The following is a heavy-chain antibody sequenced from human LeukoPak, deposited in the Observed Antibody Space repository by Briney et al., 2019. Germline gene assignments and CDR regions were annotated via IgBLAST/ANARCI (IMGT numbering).Heavy chain of an antibody. D-gene: IGHD3-10*01. CDR2: ISYDGSDK. CDR3: ARDAVYYYGSGSYYNGRSNWFDP. V-gene: IGHV3-30*04. Sequence: PGGSLRLSCAASGFTFRSYAMHWVRQAPGKGLEWVALISYDGSDKNYADSVKGRFTISRDNSKNTLYLQMNSLRTEDTAVYYCARDAVYYYGSGSYYNGRSNWFDPWGQGTLVTVSS. CDR1: GFTFRSYA. J-gene: IGHJ5*02.